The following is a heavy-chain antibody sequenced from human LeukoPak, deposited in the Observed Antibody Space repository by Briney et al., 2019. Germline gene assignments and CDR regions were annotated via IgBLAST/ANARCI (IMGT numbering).Heavy chain of an antibody. J-gene: IGHJ4*02. D-gene: IGHD3-22*01. Sequence: SSVKVSCKASGYTFTRYYMHWLRQAPAQGLAWMGWINPNSGGTNYAQKYQGRVTMTRDTSISTAYMELSRLRSDDTAVYYCARDTYYYGSSGYYPSDFGARGPLVTVP. CDR3: ARDTYYYGSSGYYPSDF. V-gene: IGHV1-2*02. CDR1: GYTFTRYY. CDR2: INPNSGGT.